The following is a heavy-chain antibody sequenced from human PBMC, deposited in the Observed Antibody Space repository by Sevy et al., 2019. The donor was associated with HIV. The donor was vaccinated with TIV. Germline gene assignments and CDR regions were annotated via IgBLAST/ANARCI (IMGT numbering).Heavy chain of an antibody. Sequence: GGSLRLSCAASGFTFSSYAMSWVRQAPGKGLEWVSAISGSGGSTYYADSVKGRFTISRDNSKNTMYLQMNSLRAEDTAVYYCAKVRSGKIVVVPAAAFDIWGQGTMVTVSS. CDR2: ISGSGGST. CDR1: GFTFSSYA. D-gene: IGHD2-2*01. V-gene: IGHV3-23*01. CDR3: AKVRSGKIVVVPAAAFDI. J-gene: IGHJ3*02.